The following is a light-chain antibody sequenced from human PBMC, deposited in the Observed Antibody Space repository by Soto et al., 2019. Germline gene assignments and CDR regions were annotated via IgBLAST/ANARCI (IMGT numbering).Light chain of an antibody. CDR1: QFVTSTY. V-gene: IGKV3-20*01. CDR3: QHYGSSSWT. Sequence: EIVLTQSPGTLSLSPGERATLSCRASQFVTSTYLAWYQQKPGQAPRLLIFGASSRATGIPDRFSGSGSGTEFTLTISRLEPEDFAVYYCQHYGSSSWTFGQGTKVEI. J-gene: IGKJ1*01. CDR2: GAS.